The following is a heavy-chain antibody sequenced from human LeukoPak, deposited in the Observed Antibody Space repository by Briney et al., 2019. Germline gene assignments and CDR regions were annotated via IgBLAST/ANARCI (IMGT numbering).Heavy chain of an antibody. CDR2: INPNSGGT. D-gene: IGHD3-22*01. Sequence: GASVKVSCKASGYTFTGYYMHWVRQAPGQGLEWMGWINPNSGGTNYAQKFQGRVTMTRDTSISTAYMELSRLRSDDTAVYYCARVMADSSGQGWFDPWGQGTLVTVSS. CDR3: ARVMADSSGQGWFDP. J-gene: IGHJ5*02. CDR1: GYTFTGYY. V-gene: IGHV1-2*02.